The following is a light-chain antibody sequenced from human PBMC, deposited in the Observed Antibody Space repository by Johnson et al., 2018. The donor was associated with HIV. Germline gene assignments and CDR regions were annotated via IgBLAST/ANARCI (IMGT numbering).Light chain of an antibody. CDR2: DNN. CDR1: SSNIVNIY. J-gene: IGLJ1*01. V-gene: IGLV1-51*01. Sequence: QSVLTQPPSVSAAPGQKVTISCSASSSNIVNIYISWYQHLPGTAPKLLISDNNKRPSGIPDRFSGSKSGTSATLGITGLQTGDEADYYCETWSSSLGGVFGTGTKFPLL. CDR3: ETWSSSLGGV.